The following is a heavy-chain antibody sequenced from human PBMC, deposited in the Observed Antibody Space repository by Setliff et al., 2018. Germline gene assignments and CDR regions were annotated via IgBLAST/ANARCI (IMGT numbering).Heavy chain of an antibody. Sequence: GGSLRLSCGGYGFTFSKYWMYWVRQVPGKGLVWVSRINGDGTITNYADSVKGRFTISRDNAKNSLFLQMNSLRVEDMAVYYCARDGGSGMIKTYYYGLDVWGQGTTVTVSS. V-gene: IGHV3-74*01. D-gene: IGHD3-16*01. J-gene: IGHJ6*02. CDR2: INGDGTIT. CDR3: ARDGGSGMIKTYYYGLDV. CDR1: GFTFSKYW.